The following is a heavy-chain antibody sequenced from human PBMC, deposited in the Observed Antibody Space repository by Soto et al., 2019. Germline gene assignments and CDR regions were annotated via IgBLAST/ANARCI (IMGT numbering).Heavy chain of an antibody. V-gene: IGHV4-39*01. Sequence: QLQLQESGRGLVKPSETLSLTCTVSSGAIRSSSYYWGWIRQPPGKGLEWIGSLYDSGSTYYNSSLESRVTISVDTSKNQFSLSLSSVTDADKAVYYCAIPLRIGGGSRGQFEYWGQGTLVTVSS. CDR2: LYDSGST. CDR3: AIPLRIGGGSRGQFEY. CDR1: SGAIRSSSYY. D-gene: IGHD2-15*01. J-gene: IGHJ4*02.